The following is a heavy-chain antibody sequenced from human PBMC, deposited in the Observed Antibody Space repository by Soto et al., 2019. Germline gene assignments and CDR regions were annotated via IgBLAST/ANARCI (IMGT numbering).Heavy chain of an antibody. CDR3: AKDDRIFHLGEFPPLNYFDH. V-gene: IGHV3-15*07. CDR1: GFTFSNAW. J-gene: IGHJ4*02. CDR2: IKSKTDGGTT. D-gene: IGHD3-16*01. Sequence: PGGSLRLSCAASGFTFSNAWMNWVRQAPGKGLEWVGRIKSKTDGGTTDYAAPVKGRFTISRDNSKNTLYLQMNSLRAEDTAVYYCAKDDRIFHLGEFPPLNYFDHWGQGTLVTVSS.